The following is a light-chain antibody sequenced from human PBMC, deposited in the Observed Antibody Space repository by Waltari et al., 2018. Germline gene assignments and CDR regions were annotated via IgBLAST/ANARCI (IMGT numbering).Light chain of an antibody. CDR3: QQYDSSPLT. CDR1: QTVRATY. V-gene: IGKV3-20*01. J-gene: IGKJ4*01. CDR2: DTS. Sequence: ELVLTQSPGTLSLSPGERATPSCRASQTVRATYLAWYQQKPGQAPTLVIHDTSSRATGIPDRFSGSGSGTDFPLTISSLEPEDFAVYYCQQYDSSPLTFGGGTKVETK.